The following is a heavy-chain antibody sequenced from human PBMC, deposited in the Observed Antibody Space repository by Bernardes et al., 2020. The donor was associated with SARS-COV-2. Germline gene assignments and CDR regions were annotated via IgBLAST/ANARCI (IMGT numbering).Heavy chain of an antibody. J-gene: IGHJ4*02. D-gene: IGHD3-16*01. CDR3: VREVAGGPYYFDY. Sequence: ASVKVSCKASGYTFTGYYMHWVRQAPGQGLEWMGWINPNSGGTNYAQKFQGRVTMTRDTSISTAYMELSRLRSDDTAVYYCVREVAGGPYYFDYWGQGTLVTVSS. CDR2: INPNSGGT. CDR1: GYTFTGYY. V-gene: IGHV1-2*02.